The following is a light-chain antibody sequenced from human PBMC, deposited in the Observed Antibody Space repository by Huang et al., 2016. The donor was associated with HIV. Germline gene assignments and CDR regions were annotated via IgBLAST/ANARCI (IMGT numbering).Light chain of an antibody. V-gene: IGKV1-NL1*01. J-gene: IGKJ2*01. CDR1: QGITDS. CDR2: GAS. CDR3: QQYYSTPYT. Sequence: DIQMTQSPSSLSASVGDRVTITCRASQGITDSLAWYHQKPGKAPKLLLYGASRLESGVPSRLSGSGSGTDYTLTISSLQPEDFATYYCQQYYSTPYTFGQGTKLEIK.